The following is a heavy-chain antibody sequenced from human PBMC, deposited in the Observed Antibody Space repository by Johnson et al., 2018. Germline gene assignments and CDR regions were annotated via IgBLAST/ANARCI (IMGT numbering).Heavy chain of an antibody. CDR2: ISVGGGNT. Sequence: VQLVESGGGLVQPGGSLRLSCAASGFTFRDHAMTWVRQGPGKGLEWVSSISVGGGNTYYADSVKGRFTISRDNSKNTLFLDMNSLIAEDTAVYYCARDPTVTIFSVDVTCYGGPMDVWGQGTTVTVSS. J-gene: IGHJ6*02. CDR3: ARDPTVTIFSVDVTCYGGPMDV. CDR1: GFTFRDHA. V-gene: IGHV3-23*04. D-gene: IGHD4-17*01.